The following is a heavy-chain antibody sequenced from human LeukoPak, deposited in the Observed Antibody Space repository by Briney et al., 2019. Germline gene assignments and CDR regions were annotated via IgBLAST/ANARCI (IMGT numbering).Heavy chain of an antibody. J-gene: IGHJ4*02. Sequence: GESPTVSCKGSGYSCTSYWIGWVRQMPGKGLEWMGIIYPGDSDTRYNPSFQGQVTISADKSISTAYLQWSSLKASDTAMYFCARPPKDGRGLDYLREATKVTVSS. CDR3: ARPPKDGRGLDY. D-gene: IGHD1-1*01. CDR2: IYPGDSDT. V-gene: IGHV5-51*01. CDR1: GYSCTSYW.